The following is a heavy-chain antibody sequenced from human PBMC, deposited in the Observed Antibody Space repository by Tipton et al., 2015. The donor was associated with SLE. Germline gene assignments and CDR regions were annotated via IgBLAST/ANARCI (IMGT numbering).Heavy chain of an antibody. V-gene: IGHV3-23*01. CDR2: ISGSGRKT. CDR1: GFTFSGYA. J-gene: IGHJ3*02. D-gene: IGHD3-22*01. Sequence: SLRLSCAASGFTFSGYAMSWVRQAPGKGLEWVSAISGSGRKTYYADSVEGRFTISRDNSQSTLYLQMDSLGAEDTAVYYCARDDEGYDGTLGAFDIWGQGTMVTVSS. CDR3: ARDDEGYDGTLGAFDI.